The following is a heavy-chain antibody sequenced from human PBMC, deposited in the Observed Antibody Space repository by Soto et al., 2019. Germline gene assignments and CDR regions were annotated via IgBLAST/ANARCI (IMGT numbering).Heavy chain of an antibody. CDR3: ARDPTMYYYDSSGYTLDY. CDR1: GGTFSSYT. V-gene: IGHV1-69*08. Sequence: QVQLVQSGAEVKKPGSSVKVSCKASGGTFSSYTISWVRQAPGQGLEWMGRIIPILGIANYAQKFQGRVTITAEKSTSTAYMELSRLRSEDTAVYYGARDPTMYYYDSSGYTLDYWGQGTLVTVSP. D-gene: IGHD3-22*01. CDR2: IIPILGIA. J-gene: IGHJ4*02.